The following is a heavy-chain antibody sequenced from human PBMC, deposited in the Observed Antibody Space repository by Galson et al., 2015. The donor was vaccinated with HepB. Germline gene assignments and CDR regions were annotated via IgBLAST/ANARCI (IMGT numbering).Heavy chain of an antibody. V-gene: IGHV3-23*01. Sequence: SLRLSCAASGFTFSSYAMNWVRQAPGKGLEWVSGISGGGSSTFYADSVKGRFTISRDNSKNTLYLQMNSLRAEDTAVYYCAKDECGGSCYSSFDYWGQGTLVTVSS. D-gene: IGHD2-15*01. J-gene: IGHJ4*02. CDR3: AKDECGGSCYSSFDY. CDR1: GFTFSSYA. CDR2: ISGGGSST.